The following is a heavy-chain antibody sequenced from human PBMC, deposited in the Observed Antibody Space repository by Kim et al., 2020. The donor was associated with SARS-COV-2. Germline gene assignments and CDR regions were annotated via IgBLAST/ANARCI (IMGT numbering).Heavy chain of an antibody. D-gene: IGHD6-19*01. V-gene: IGHV3-23*01. J-gene: IGHJ4*02. Sequence: DSGKGRFTIARNNSKNTLYLQMNSLRAEDTAVYYCAKCEEPIAVGAAPAYWGQGTLVTVSS. CDR3: AKCEEPIAVGAAPAY.